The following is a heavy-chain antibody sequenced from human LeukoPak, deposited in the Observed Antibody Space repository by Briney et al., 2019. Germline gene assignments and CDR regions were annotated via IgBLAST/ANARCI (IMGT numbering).Heavy chain of an antibody. Sequence: PGGSLRLSCAASGFTFSRNGMHWVRQAPGKGLEWVAVISYDESNKYYADSVKGRFTISRDNSKNTLYLQMNSLRGEDTAVYYCAKDAAGYSSGWYAEYFQRWGQGSLVTVSS. CDR3: AKDAAGYSSGWYAEYFQR. J-gene: IGHJ1*01. CDR2: ISYDESNK. V-gene: IGHV3-30*18. CDR1: GFTFSRNG. D-gene: IGHD6-19*01.